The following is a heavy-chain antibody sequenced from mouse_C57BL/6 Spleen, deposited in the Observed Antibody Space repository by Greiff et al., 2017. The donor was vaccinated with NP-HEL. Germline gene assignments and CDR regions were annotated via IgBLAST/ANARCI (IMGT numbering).Heavy chain of an antibody. D-gene: IGHD1-1*01. CDR2: IYPGSGST. CDR3: ASITTVVNYFDY. J-gene: IGHJ2*01. Sequence: QVQLKQSGAELVKPGASVKMSCKASGYTFTSYWITWVKQRPGQGLEWIGDIYPGSGSTYYNEKFKSKATLTVDTSSSTAYMQLSSLTSEDSAVYYCASITTVVNYFDYWGQGTTLTVSS. CDR1: GYTFTSYW. V-gene: IGHV1-55*01.